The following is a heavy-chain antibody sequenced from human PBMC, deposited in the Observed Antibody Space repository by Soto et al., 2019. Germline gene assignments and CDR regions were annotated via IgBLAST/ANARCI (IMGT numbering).Heavy chain of an antibody. CDR2: IYYSGST. Sequence: SETLSLTCTVSGGSISSYYWSWIRQPPGKGLEWIGYIYYSGSTNYNPSLKSRVTISVDTSKNQFSLKLSSVTAADTAVYYCASHYGDYHRNWFGPWGQGTLVTVSS. CDR3: ASHYGDYHRNWFGP. J-gene: IGHJ5*02. V-gene: IGHV4-59*01. D-gene: IGHD4-17*01. CDR1: GGSISSYY.